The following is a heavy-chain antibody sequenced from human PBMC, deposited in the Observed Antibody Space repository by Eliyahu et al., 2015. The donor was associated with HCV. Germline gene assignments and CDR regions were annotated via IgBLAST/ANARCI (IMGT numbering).Heavy chain of an antibody. Sequence: EVQLVESGGGLVQPGRSLRLSCAASGFTXDDYAMYWVRXAPGKGLXWVSGISWNSGNIGYADSVKGRFTISRDNAKNSLYLQMNSLRAEDTALYYCAKSGYCTSTVCYAFDYWGQGTLVTVSS. CDR2: ISWNSGNI. CDR3: AKSGYCTSTVCYAFDY. V-gene: IGHV3-9*01. J-gene: IGHJ4*02. D-gene: IGHD2-2*01. CDR1: GFTXDDYA.